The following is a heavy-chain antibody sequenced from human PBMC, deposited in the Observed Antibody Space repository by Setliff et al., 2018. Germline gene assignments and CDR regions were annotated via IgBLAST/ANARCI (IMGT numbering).Heavy chain of an antibody. Sequence: VGSLRLSCAASGFTFSSYWMTWVRQAPGKGLEWVANIKQDGSEKYYVDSVKGRFTIARDNAKNSLYLQMNSLRAEDTAVYYCARDHVYGSQYYYYYYGMDVWGQGTTVTVSS. J-gene: IGHJ6*02. V-gene: IGHV3-7*01. CDR1: GFTFSSYW. CDR3: ARDHVYGSQYYYYYYGMDV. CDR2: IKQDGSEK. D-gene: IGHD3-10*01.